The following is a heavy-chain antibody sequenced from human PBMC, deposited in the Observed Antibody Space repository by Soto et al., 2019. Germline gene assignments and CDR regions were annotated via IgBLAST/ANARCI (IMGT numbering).Heavy chain of an antibody. J-gene: IGHJ3*02. Sequence: SVKVSCKASGFTFTSSAVQWVRQARGQRLEWIGWIVVGSGNTNYAQKFQERVTITRDMSTSTAYMELSSLRSEDTAVYYCAADPLFAVTTSGPAFDIWGQGTMVTVSS. CDR2: IVVGSGNT. V-gene: IGHV1-58*01. D-gene: IGHD4-4*01. CDR1: GFTFTSSA. CDR3: AADPLFAVTTSGPAFDI.